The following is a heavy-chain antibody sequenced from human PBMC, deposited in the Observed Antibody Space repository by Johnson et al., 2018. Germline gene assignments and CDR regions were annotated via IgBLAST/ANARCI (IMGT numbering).Heavy chain of an antibody. J-gene: IGHJ3*02. V-gene: IGHV3-48*02. Sequence: VQLVESGGGLVQPGGSLRLSCAASGFTFSSYSMNWVRQAPGKGLEWVSYISSIRSTRYYADFVRGRFTISRDNAKNSLYLQRNRLRDEDTSVYYCAAWYYYDSSGYTPADAFDIWGQGTMVTVSS. D-gene: IGHD3-22*01. CDR1: GFTFSSYS. CDR3: AAWYYYDSSGYTPADAFDI. CDR2: ISSIRSTR.